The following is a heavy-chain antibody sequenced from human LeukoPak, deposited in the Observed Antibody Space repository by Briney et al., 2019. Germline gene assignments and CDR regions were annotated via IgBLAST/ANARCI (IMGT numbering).Heavy chain of an antibody. CDR2: ISWNSGSI. D-gene: IGHD6-6*01. V-gene: IGHV3-9*03. J-gene: IGHJ4*02. CDR3: AKDYGSSIAARRYFDY. Sequence: GGSLRLSCAASGFTFDDYAMHWVRQAPGKGLEWVSGISWNSGSIGYADSVKGRFTISRDNAKNSLYLQMNSLRAEDMALYYCAKDYGSSIAARRYFDYWGRGTLVTVSS. CDR1: GFTFDDYA.